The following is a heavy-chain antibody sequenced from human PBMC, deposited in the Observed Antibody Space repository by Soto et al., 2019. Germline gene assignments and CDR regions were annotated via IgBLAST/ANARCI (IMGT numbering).Heavy chain of an antibody. V-gene: IGHV4-31*03. J-gene: IGHJ4*02. D-gene: IGHD2-2*01. CDR3: ARSSTSANYFDY. CDR1: GGSISSGGYY. CDR2: IYYSGST. Sequence: QVQLQESGPGLVKPSQTLSLTCTVSGGSISSGGYYWSWIRQHPGNGLEWIGYIYYSGSTYYNPSLKSRVTISVETSKNQFSLKLSSVPAADTAVYYCARSSTSANYFDYWGQGTLVTVSS.